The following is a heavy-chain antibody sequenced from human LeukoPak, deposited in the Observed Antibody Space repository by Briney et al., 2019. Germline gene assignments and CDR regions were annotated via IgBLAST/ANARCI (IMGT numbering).Heavy chain of an antibody. D-gene: IGHD3-22*01. V-gene: IGHV4-31*03. CDR1: GGSISSGGYY. Sequence: SQTLSLTCTLSGGSISSGGYYWSWIRQHPGKGLAWIGYIYYSGSTYYNPSLKSRVTISVDTSKNQFSLKLSSVTAADTAVYYCARAILIYDSSGYYSLFLDYWGQGTLVTVSS. J-gene: IGHJ4*02. CDR2: IYYSGST. CDR3: ARAILIYDSSGYYSLFLDY.